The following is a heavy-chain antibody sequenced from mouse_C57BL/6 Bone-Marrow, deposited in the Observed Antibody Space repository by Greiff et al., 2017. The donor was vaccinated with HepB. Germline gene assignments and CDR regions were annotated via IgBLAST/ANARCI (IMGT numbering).Heavy chain of an antibody. V-gene: IGHV5-6*02. CDR2: ISSGGSYT. CDR1: GFTFSSYG. D-gene: IGHD1-1*01. CDR3: ARRYYGSSYSAWFAY. Sequence: EVKVVESGGDLVKPGGSLKLSCAASGFTFSSYGMSWVRQTPDKRLEWVATISSGGSYTYYPDSVKGRFTISRDNAKNTLYLQMSSLKSEDTAMYYCARRYYGSSYSAWFAYWGQGTLVTVSA. J-gene: IGHJ3*01.